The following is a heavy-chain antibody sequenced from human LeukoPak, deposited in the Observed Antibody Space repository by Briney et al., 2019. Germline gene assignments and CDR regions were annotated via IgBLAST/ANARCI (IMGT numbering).Heavy chain of an antibody. CDR1: GYTFTSYY. CDR3: ARVTTDDY. D-gene: IGHD3-3*01. V-gene: IGHV1-46*01. CDR2: INLSGGST. J-gene: IGHJ4*02. Sequence: AAVKLSCKASGYTFTSYYIDWVRQAPGQGLERMGVINLSGGSTRYAQKFQGRVTMTGRPSTRTVYMELSSLTSDDTAVYYCARVTTDDYWGQGTPVTVSS.